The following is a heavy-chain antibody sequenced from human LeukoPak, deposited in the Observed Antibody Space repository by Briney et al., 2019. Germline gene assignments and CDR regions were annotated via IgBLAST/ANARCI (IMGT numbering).Heavy chain of an antibody. CDR1: GGSISSYY. J-gene: IGHJ4*02. V-gene: IGHV4-39*01. Sequence: SSETLSLTCTVSGGSISSYYWGWIRQPPGKGLEWIGSIYYSGNTYYNPSLKSRVTISVDTSKNQFSLKLTSVTAADTAVYYCARHTHYFDTSGYRLDYWGQGTLVTVSS. D-gene: IGHD3-22*01. CDR3: ARHTHYFDTSGYRLDY. CDR2: IYYSGNT.